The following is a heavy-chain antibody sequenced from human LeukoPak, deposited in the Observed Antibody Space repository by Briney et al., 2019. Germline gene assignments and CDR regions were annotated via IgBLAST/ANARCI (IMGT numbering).Heavy chain of an antibody. D-gene: IGHD5-18*01. Sequence: GGSLRLSCAASGFTFSSYWMSWVRQAPGKGLEWVANIKQDGSEKYYVDSVKGRFTISRDNAKNAVYLQMNSLRVEDTAIYYCAKDLYPGGIQPRWFDYWGQGTLVTVSS. J-gene: IGHJ4*02. V-gene: IGHV3-7*03. CDR1: GFTFSSYW. CDR2: IKQDGSEK. CDR3: AKDLYPGGIQPRWFDY.